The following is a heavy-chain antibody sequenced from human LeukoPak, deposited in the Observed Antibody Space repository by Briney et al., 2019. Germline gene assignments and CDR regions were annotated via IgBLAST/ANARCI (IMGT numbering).Heavy chain of an antibody. Sequence: PGGSPRLSCAASGFTFSSYDMHWVRQAPGKGLEWVGRVKSKADDGTTDYAAPVQGRFTISRDDSKNTLSLQMNSLKTEDTAVYYCATEGGSGSYYGDDAFDMWGQGTMVTVSS. D-gene: IGHD3-10*01. CDR3: ATEGGSGSYYGDDAFDM. CDR2: VKSKADDGTT. J-gene: IGHJ3*02. CDR1: GFTFSSYD. V-gene: IGHV3-15*01.